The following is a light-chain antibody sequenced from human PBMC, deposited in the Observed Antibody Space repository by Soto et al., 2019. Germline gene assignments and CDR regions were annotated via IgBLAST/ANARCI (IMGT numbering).Light chain of an antibody. CDR3: QQYNTWVRGT. J-gene: IGKJ2*01. CDR1: QSVDSD. V-gene: IGKV3-15*01. Sequence: EVVVTQSPATLSVSPGERVTLSCRASQSVDSDVAWFQHKPGQAPRLLIYGASTRAAGIPGRFSGSGYETDFTFTISSLEPEDSATYFCQQYNTWVRGTFGRGTKLEIK. CDR2: GAS.